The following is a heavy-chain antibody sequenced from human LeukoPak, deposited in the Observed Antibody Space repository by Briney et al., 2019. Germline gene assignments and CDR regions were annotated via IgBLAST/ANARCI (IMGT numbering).Heavy chain of an antibody. D-gene: IGHD6-19*01. CDR3: AKMRGCSSGWEHFDY. J-gene: IGHJ4*02. CDR2: ISGSGGST. CDR1: GFTFSSYA. Sequence: QTGGSLRLSCAASGFTFSSYARSWVRQAPGKGLEWVSAISGSGGSTYYADSVKGRFTISRDNSKDTLYLQMNSLRAEDTAVYYCAKMRGCSSGWEHFDYWGQGTRVIVSS. V-gene: IGHV3-23*01.